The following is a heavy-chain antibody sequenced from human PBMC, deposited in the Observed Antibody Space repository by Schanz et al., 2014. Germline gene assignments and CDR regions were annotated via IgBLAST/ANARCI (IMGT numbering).Heavy chain of an antibody. J-gene: IGHJ4*02. CDR2: IKSKTDGETT. D-gene: IGHD3-22*01. Sequence: VQLVESGGGVVQPGKSLRLSCATSGFIFRSFGIHWVRQAPGKGLEWLCRIKSKTDGETTDYAAPVKGRFSISRDDSQSTLYLQMNSLRAEDTAVYYCVRDSFFAFDYWGQGTLVTVSS. V-gene: IGHV3-15*01. CDR3: VRDSFFAFDY. CDR1: GFIFRSFG.